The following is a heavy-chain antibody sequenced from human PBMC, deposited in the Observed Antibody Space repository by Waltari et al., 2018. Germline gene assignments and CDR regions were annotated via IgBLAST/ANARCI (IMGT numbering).Heavy chain of an antibody. Sequence: STNYNPSLKSRVTISVDTSKNQFSLKLSSVTAADTAVYYCARGSIAARPDDYWGQGTLVTVSS. J-gene: IGHJ4*02. V-gene: IGHV4-59*09. D-gene: IGHD6-6*01. CDR2: ST. CDR3: ARGSIAARPDDY.